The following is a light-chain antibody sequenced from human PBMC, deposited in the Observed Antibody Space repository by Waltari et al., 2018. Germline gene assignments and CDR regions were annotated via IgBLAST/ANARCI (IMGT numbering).Light chain of an antibody. V-gene: IGLV2-8*01. CDR2: EVS. CDR1: SSDVGGYDY. J-gene: IGLJ3*02. CDR3: CSYAGSYTWV. Sequence: QSALTQPPSASGSPGQSVTISCTGTSSDVGGYDYVSWYQQHPAKAPKLRSDEVSKRPPGFPDRFSGSKSGNTASLTVSGLQAEDEADYYCCSYAGSYTWVFGGGTKLTVL.